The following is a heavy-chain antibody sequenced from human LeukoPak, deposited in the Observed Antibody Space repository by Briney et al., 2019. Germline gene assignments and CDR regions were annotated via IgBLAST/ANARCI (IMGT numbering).Heavy chain of an antibody. CDR3: ARHVVGNYDLLSFDY. V-gene: IGHV4-59*08. CDR2: IYYSGST. J-gene: IGHJ4*02. CDR1: GGSISSYY. D-gene: IGHD1-7*01. Sequence: KPSETLSLTCTVSGGSISSYYWSWIRQPPGKGLEWIGYIYYSGSTNYNPSLKSRVTISVDTSENQFSLKLSSMTAADTAVYYCARHVVGNYDLLSFDYWGQGTLVTVSS.